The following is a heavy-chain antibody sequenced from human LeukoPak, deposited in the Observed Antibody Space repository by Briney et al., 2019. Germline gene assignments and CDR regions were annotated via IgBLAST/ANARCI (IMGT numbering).Heavy chain of an antibody. J-gene: IGHJ4*02. CDR1: GTTFSRYW. CDR3: AKGSYYDSSGSFYFDY. D-gene: IGHD3-22*01. Sequence: PGGSLRLSCVDSGTTFSRYWMSWVRQAPGKGLEWVANIKQDGGEKYYVDSVKGRFTISRDNSKNTLYVQVNSLGTEDTAAYYCAKGSYYDSSGSFYFDYWGQGTLVTVSS. CDR2: IKQDGGEK. V-gene: IGHV3-7*03.